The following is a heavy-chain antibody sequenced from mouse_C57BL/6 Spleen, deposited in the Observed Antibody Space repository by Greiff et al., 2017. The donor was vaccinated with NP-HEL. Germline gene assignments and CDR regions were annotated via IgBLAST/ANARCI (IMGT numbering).Heavy chain of an antibody. Sequence: VKLVESGPELVKPGASVKISCKASGYAFSSSWMNWVKQRPGKGLEWIGRIYPGDGDTNYNGKFKGKATLTADKSSSTAYMQLSSLTSEDSAVYFCARCQTAQAWFAYWGQGTLVTVSA. V-gene: IGHV1-82*01. CDR3: ARCQTAQAWFAY. J-gene: IGHJ3*01. D-gene: IGHD3-2*02. CDR1: GYAFSSSW. CDR2: IYPGDGDT.